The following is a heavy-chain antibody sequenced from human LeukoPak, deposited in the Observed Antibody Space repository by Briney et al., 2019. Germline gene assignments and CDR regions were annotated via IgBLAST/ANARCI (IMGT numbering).Heavy chain of an antibody. V-gene: IGHV1-2*02. J-gene: IGHJ6*03. Sequence: GASVKVSCKASGYTFTGYYMHCVRQAPGQGLEWMGWINPNSGGTNYAQKFQGRVTMTRDTSISTAYMELSRLRSDDTAVYYCARQLPAAMGWGYYYYYMDVWGKGTTVTVSS. CDR1: GYTFTGYY. CDR2: INPNSGGT. D-gene: IGHD2-2*01. CDR3: ARQLPAAMGWGYYYYYMDV.